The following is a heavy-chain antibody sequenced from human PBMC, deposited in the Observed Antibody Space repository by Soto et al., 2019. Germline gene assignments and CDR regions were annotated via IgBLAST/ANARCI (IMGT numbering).Heavy chain of an antibody. V-gene: IGHV4-34*01. CDR3: ARAYSGSYFPFDY. CDR2: IKHSGST. Sequence: QVQLQQWGAGLLKPSETLSLTCAVYGGSFSGYYWSWIRQPPGKGLEWIGEIKHSGSTNYNPSLKSRVTISVDTSKNQFSLKLSSVTAADTAVYYCARAYSGSYFPFDYWGQGTLVTVSS. J-gene: IGHJ4*02. D-gene: IGHD1-26*01. CDR1: GGSFSGYY.